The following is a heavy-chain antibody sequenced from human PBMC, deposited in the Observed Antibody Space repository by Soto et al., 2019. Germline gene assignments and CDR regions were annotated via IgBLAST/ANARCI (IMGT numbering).Heavy chain of an antibody. CDR3: AKGGSYGKILGVVIARHYFDY. CDR1: GFTFSSYA. D-gene: IGHD3-3*01. V-gene: IGHV3-23*01. CDR2: ISGSGGST. Sequence: VGSLRLSCAASGFTFSSYAMSWVRQAPGKGLEWVSAISGSGGSTYYADSVKGRFTISRDNSKNTLYLQMNSLRAEDTAVYYCAKGGSYGKILGVVIARHYFDYWGQGTLVTVSS. J-gene: IGHJ4*02.